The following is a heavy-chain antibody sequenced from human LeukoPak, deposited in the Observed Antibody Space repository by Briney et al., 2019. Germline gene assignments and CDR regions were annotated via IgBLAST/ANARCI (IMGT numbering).Heavy chain of an antibody. J-gene: IGHJ4*02. CDR3: ARDIIVGSDY. Sequence: GGSLRVSCAASGFTFSSYSMNWVRQAPGKRLEWVSYISSSSSTIYYADSVKGRFTISRDNAKNSLYLQMNSLRAEDTAVYYCARDIIVGSDYWGQGTLVTVSS. D-gene: IGHD2-15*01. V-gene: IGHV3-48*01. CDR2: ISSSSSTI. CDR1: GFTFSSYS.